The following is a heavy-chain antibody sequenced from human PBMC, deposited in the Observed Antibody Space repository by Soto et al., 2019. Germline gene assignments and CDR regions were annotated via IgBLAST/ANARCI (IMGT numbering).Heavy chain of an antibody. V-gene: IGHV4-30-4*01. CDR1: GGSISSDYYY. Sequence: TLSLTCTVSGGSISSDYYYWRWIRQPPGKGLEWIGHIYYSGRTYYNPSLKSRLTISVDTSKNQFSLKLSSVSAADTAVYFCAGDRSNSPDYFDYWGQGTLVTVSS. CDR3: AGDRSNSPDYFDY. D-gene: IGHD6-6*01. CDR2: IYYSGRT. J-gene: IGHJ4*02.